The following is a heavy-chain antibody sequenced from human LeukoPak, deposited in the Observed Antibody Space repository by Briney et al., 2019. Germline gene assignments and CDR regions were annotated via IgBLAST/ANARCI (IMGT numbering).Heavy chain of an antibody. CDR2: ISAYNGNT. V-gene: IGHV1-18*01. D-gene: IGHD5-12*01. CDR1: GYSFSSYD. Sequence: ASVKVSCKASGYSFSSYDINWVRQAPGQGLEWMGWISAYNGNTNYVQKLQGRVTMTTDTSTSTAYMELRSLRSDDTAVYYCATSSGTTILFAFDIWGQGTMVTVSS. CDR3: ATSSGTTILFAFDI. J-gene: IGHJ3*02.